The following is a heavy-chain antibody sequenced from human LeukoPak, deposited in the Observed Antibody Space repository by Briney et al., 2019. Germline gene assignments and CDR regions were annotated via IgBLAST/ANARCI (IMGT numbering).Heavy chain of an antibody. J-gene: IGHJ4*02. CDR3: ARLRDYYDSIGYYY. V-gene: IGHV4-59*08. Sequence: PSETLSLTCTVSGGSVTGYYWSWIRQPPGKGLEWIGCIYYSGSATYNPSLKSRVIISADTSNNQFSLRLSSVTVADTAVYDCARLRDYYDSIGYYYWGQGTMVTVSS. D-gene: IGHD3-22*01. CDR1: GGSVTGYY. CDR2: IYYSGSA.